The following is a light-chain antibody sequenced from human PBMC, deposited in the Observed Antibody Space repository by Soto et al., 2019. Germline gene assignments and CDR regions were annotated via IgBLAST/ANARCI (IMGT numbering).Light chain of an antibody. CDR3: SSYTTSSTDV. CDR1: SFDVGGYNY. J-gene: IGLJ1*01. CDR2: NVS. Sequence: QSALTQPASVSGSPGQSITISCTGTSFDVGGYNYVSWYQQHPGKAPKLIIYNVSHRPSGVSNRFSGSKSGITASLTISGLQAEDEADYYCSSYTTSSTDVFGTGTKLTVL. V-gene: IGLV2-14*01.